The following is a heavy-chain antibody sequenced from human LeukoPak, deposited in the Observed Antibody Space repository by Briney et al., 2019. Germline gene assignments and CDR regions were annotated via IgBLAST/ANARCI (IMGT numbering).Heavy chain of an antibody. Sequence: SQTLSLTCALSGDSVSSNSAAWNWIRQSPSRGLEWLVRTYYRSKWLSDYAVSVKSRITIDADTSKNQFSLQLNSVTPEDTAVYYCARKGTVTTPFDYWGQGSLVTVSS. V-gene: IGHV6-1*01. J-gene: IGHJ4*02. CDR3: ARKGTVTTPFDY. CDR1: GDSVSSNSAA. D-gene: IGHD4-11*01. CDR2: TYYRSKWLS.